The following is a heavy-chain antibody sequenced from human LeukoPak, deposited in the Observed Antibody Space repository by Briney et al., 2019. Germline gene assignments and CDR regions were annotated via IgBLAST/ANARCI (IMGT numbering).Heavy chain of an antibody. V-gene: IGHV1-69*04. CDR1: GGTFSSYA. Sequence: ASVKVSCKASGGTFSSYAISWVRQAPGQGLEWMGRIIPILGIANYAQKFQGRVTITVDKSTSTAYMELSSLRSEDTAVYYCARADNYDSSGSHFDYWGQGTLVTVSS. D-gene: IGHD3-22*01. CDR2: IIPILGIA. CDR3: ARADNYDSSGSHFDY. J-gene: IGHJ4*02.